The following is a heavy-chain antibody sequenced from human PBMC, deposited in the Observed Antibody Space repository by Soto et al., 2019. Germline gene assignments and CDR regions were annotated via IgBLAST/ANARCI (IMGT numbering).Heavy chain of an antibody. CDR2: ISSSGSTI. D-gene: IGHD2-15*01. J-gene: IGHJ3*02. CDR1: GFTFSDYY. V-gene: IGHV3-11*01. Sequence: QVQLVESGGGLVKPGGSLRLSCAASGFTFSDYYMSWIRQAPGKGLEWVSYISSSGSTIYYADSVKGRFTISRDNAKNSLYLQMNSLRDEDTAVYYCARDQDIVVVVAAATAAFDIWGQGTMVTVSS. CDR3: ARDQDIVVVVAAATAAFDI.